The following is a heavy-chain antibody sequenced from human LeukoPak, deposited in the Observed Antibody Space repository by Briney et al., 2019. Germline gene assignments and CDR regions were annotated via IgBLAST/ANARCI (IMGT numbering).Heavy chain of an antibody. CDR2: INHSGST. V-gene: IGHV4-34*01. D-gene: IGHD1-1*01. Sequence: SETLSLTCAVYGGSFSGYYWSWIRQPPGKVLEWIGEINHSGSTTYNPSLKSRVTISVDTSKNQYSLKLTSVTAADTAVYYCAREDLGAETTMDYWGQGTLVTVSS. CDR3: AREDLGAETTMDY. CDR1: GGSFSGYY. J-gene: IGHJ4*02.